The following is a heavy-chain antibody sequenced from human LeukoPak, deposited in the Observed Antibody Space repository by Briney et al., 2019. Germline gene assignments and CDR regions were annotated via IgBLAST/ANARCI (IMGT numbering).Heavy chain of an antibody. CDR1: GGTFSSYA. V-gene: IGHV1-69*05. D-gene: IGHD1-26*01. J-gene: IGHJ4*02. CDR3: ARTLYSGSYYPVY. Sequence: SVKVSCKASGGTFSSYAISWVRQAPGQGLEWMGRIIPIFGTANYAQKFQGRVTITTDESTSTAYMELSSLRSEDTAVYYCARTLYSGSYYPVYWGQGTLVTVSS. CDR2: IIPIFGTA.